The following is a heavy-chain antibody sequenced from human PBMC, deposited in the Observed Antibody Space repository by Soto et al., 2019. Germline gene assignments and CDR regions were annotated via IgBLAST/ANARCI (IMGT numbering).Heavy chain of an antibody. J-gene: IGHJ5*01. D-gene: IGHD3-22*01. Sequence: EVQLLESGGGLVQPGGSLRLSCAASGFTFENCGMIWVRQAPGKGLEWVAAIIHPDITNYAASVKGRFTISRDNSKDTLYLQKNGLRVEDTAIYYCAKGEALYSSHPWDSWGHGTLVTVSA. CDR1: GFTFENCG. CDR2: IIHPDIT. V-gene: IGHV3-23*01. CDR3: AKGEALYSSHPWDS.